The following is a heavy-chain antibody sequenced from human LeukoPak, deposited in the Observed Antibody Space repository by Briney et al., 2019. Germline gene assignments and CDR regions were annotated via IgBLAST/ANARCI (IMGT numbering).Heavy chain of an antibody. CDR2: ISYDGTNK. Sequence: PGGSLRLSCAASGFTFNSYGMHWVRQVPGKGLEWVAIISYDGTNKYYADSVKGRFTISRDSSKNTLYLQMNSLRAEDTAVYYCAELGITMIGGVWGKGTTVTISS. V-gene: IGHV3-30*18. CDR1: GFTFNSYG. D-gene: IGHD3-10*02. J-gene: IGHJ6*04. CDR3: AELGITMIGGV.